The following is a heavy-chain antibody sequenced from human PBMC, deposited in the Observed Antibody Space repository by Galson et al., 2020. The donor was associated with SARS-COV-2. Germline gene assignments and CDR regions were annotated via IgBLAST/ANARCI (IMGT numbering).Heavy chain of an antibody. CDR2: ISCRGGST. CDR1: GFTFTRYA. V-gene: IGHV3-23*01. Sequence: GWSLILSWAASGFTFTRYALSWVRQPPGKGLEWLSAISCRGGSTYYADSVKGRYTISRDNSKNMLYLQMNSLRAEDKAVYYCAKDQGIDYGDQLHYWGQGTLVNVSS. D-gene: IGHD4-17*01. CDR3: AKDQGIDYGDQLHY. J-gene: IGHJ4*02.